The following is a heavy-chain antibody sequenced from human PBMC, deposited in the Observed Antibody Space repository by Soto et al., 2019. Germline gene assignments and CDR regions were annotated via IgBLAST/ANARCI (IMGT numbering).Heavy chain of an antibody. D-gene: IGHD5-12*01. Sequence: GASVKVSCKASGYTFSNYDINWVRQATGQGLEWMGWLNPNTDKTGSVQKFQGRVTMTRNTSISTAYLELSGLRSDDTAVYYCARGIKGLPPSAFDIWGQGTRVTVSS. CDR1: GYTFSNYD. V-gene: IGHV1-8*01. CDR2: LNPNTDKT. CDR3: ARGIKGLPPSAFDI. J-gene: IGHJ3*02.